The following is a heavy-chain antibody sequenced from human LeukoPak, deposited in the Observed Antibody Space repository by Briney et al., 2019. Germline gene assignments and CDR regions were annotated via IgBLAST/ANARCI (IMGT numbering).Heavy chain of an antibody. J-gene: IGHJ4*02. CDR2: INPNSGGT. V-gene: IGHV1-2*02. CDR1: VYTFTFYY. CDR3: ARTDDYGDETVAY. D-gene: IGHD4-17*01. Sequence: ASVTVSFTSSVYTFTFYYMHWVRQAPGQGLEWMGWINPNSGGTNYAQKFQGRVTMTRDTSISTAYMELSRLRSDDTAVYYCARTDDYGDETVAYWGQGTLVTVSS.